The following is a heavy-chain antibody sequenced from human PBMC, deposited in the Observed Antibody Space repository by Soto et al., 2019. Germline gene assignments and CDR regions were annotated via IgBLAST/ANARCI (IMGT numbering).Heavy chain of an antibody. D-gene: IGHD6-13*01. CDR2: ISAYNGNT. V-gene: IGHV1-18*01. Sequence: QVQLVQSGAEVKKPGASVKVSCKASGYTFTSYGISWVRQAPGQGLEWMGWISAYNGNTNYAQKLKGRVTMTTDTSTSTDYMELRSLTADDTAVYYCAGDIGYRSRGDSWGQGTLVTVSS. CDR3: AGDIGYRSRGDS. CDR1: GYTFTSYG. J-gene: IGHJ4*02.